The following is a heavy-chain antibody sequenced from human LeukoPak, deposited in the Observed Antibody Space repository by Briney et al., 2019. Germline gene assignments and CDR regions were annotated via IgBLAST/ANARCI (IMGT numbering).Heavy chain of an antibody. D-gene: IGHD3-9*01. Sequence: ASVKVSCKASGYTFTGYYMHWVRQAPGQGLEWMGWINPNSGGTNYAQKFQGRVTMTRDTSISTAYMELSRLRSDDTAVYYCAREGRYFGYYYYYGMDVWGQGTTVTVSS. CDR1: GYTFTGYY. J-gene: IGHJ6*02. CDR2: INPNSGGT. V-gene: IGHV1-2*02. CDR3: AREGRYFGYYYYYGMDV.